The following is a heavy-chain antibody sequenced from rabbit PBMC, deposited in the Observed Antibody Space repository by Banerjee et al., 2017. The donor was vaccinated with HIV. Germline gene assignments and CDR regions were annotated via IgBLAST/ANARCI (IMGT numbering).Heavy chain of an antibody. CDR3: ARETETYAGYSGYIYYFDL. V-gene: IGHV1S40*01. Sequence: QSLEESGGDLVKPGASLTLTCTASGFSFSISYYMCWVRQAPGKGLEWIACIDTYSGNTYYASWAKGRFTISKTSSTTVTLQMTSLTAADTATYFCARETETYAGYSGYIYYFDLWGQGTLVTVS. CDR2: IDTYSGNT. J-gene: IGHJ4*01. D-gene: IGHD7-1*01. CDR1: GFSFSISYY.